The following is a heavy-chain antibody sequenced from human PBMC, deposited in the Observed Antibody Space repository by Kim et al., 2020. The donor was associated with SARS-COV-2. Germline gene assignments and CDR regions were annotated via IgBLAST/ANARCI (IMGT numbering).Heavy chain of an antibody. CDR1: GYTFTSYD. J-gene: IGHJ4*02. Sequence: ASVKVSCKASGYTFTSYDINWVRQATGQGLEWMGWMNPNSGNTGYAQKFQGRVTMTRNTSISTAYMELSSLRSEDTAVYYCAKALSSRRRNNSQYYFDYWGQGTLVTVSS. CDR2: MNPNSGNT. CDR3: AKALSSRRRNNSQYYFDY. V-gene: IGHV1-8*01. D-gene: IGHD3-10*01.